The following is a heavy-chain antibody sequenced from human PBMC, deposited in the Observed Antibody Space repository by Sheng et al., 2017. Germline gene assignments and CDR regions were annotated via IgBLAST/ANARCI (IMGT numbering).Heavy chain of an antibody. Sequence: EVQLVESGGGLVQPGGSLRLSCAASGFTFSSYEMNWVRQAPGKGLEWVSYISSSGSTIYYADSVKGRFTISRDNAKNSLYLQMNSLRAEDTAVYYCARSLGPEDYYYGMDVVGPRDHGHRLL. J-gene: IGHJ6*02. CDR3: ARSLGPEDYYYGMDV. CDR2: ISSSGSTI. D-gene: IGHD2-15*01. CDR1: GFTFSSYE. V-gene: IGHV3-48*03.